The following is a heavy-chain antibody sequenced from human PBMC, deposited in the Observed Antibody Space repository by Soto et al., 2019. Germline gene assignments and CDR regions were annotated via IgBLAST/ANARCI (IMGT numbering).Heavy chain of an antibody. CDR2: ISAYNGNT. D-gene: IGHD4-17*01. Sequence: QVQLVQSGAEVKKPGASVKVSCKASGYTFTSYGISWVRQAPGQGLEWMGWISAYNGNTNYAQKLQGRVTMTTDTSTSTAYMELRSRRSDDTAVYYCARVEPQRVGGDYESYYYYYYMDVWGKGTTVTVSS. CDR1: GYTFTSYG. J-gene: IGHJ6*03. V-gene: IGHV1-18*01. CDR3: ARVEPQRVGGDYESYYYYYYMDV.